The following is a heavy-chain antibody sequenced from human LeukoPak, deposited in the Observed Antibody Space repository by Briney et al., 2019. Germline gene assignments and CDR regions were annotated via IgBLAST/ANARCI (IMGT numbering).Heavy chain of an antibody. V-gene: IGHV1-46*01. CDR3: AREMVCTNGVCYGGPFDY. Sequence: ASVKVSCKASGYTFTSYYMHWVRQAPGQGLEWMGIINPSGGSTSYAQKFQGRVTMTRDMSTSTVYMELSSLRSEDTAVYYCAREMVCTNGVCYGGPFDYWGQGTLDTVSS. D-gene: IGHD2-8*01. CDR1: GYTFTSYY. CDR2: INPSGGST. J-gene: IGHJ4*02.